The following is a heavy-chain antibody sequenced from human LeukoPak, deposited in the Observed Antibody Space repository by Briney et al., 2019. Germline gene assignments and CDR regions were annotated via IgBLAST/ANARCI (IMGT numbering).Heavy chain of an antibody. J-gene: IGHJ4*02. CDR3: ARVVAYCGGDCSLYFDY. CDR2: ISCSGSNI. D-gene: IGHD2-21*02. CDR1: GFTFSDYY. Sequence: GGSLRLSCAASGFTFSDYYMSWIRQAPGKGLEWVSFISCSGSNIYYADSVKGRFTISRDNAKNSLYLQMNSLRAEDTAVYYCARVVAYCGGDCSLYFDYWGQGTLVTVSS. V-gene: IGHV3-11*01.